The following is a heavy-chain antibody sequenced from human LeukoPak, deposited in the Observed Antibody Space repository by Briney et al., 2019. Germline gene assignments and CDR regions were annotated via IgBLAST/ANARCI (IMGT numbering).Heavy chain of an antibody. V-gene: IGHV4-39*01. CDR3: ARPSLYYDILTGYSGGWFDP. Sequence: SETLSLTCTVSGGSISSSSYYWGWLRQPPGKGLEWIGSIYYSGSTYYNPSLKSRVTISVDTSKNQFSLKLSSVTAADTAVYYCARPSLYYDILTGYSGGWFDPWGQGTLVTVSS. CDR1: GGSISSSSYY. J-gene: IGHJ5*02. D-gene: IGHD3-9*01. CDR2: IYYSGST.